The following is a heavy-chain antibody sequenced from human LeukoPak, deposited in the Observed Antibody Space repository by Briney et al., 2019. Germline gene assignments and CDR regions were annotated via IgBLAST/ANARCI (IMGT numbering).Heavy chain of an antibody. V-gene: IGHV3-72*01. CDR2: TRNKANSYTT. J-gene: IGHJ4*02. CDR3: TTGIRGD. Sequence: TGGSLRLSCAASGFTFNDHYMDWVRQAPGKGLEWVGRTRNKANSYTTEYAASVKGRFTISRDDSKNTLFLQMNSLKTEDTAVYYCTTGIRGDCGQGTLVTVSS. CDR1: GFTFNDHY.